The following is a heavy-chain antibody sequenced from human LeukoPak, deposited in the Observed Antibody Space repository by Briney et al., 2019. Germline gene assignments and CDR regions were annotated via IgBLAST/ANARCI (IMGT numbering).Heavy chain of an antibody. Sequence: PGGSLRLSCAASGFTFRDYYMSWIRQAPGKGLEWVSYISTSGSTIYYVDSVKGRFTISRDNAKNSLYLQINSLRAEDTAVYYCARDSCTDDVCFDYWGQGTLVTVSS. CDR2: ISTSGSTI. CDR3: ARDSCTDDVCFDY. J-gene: IGHJ4*02. D-gene: IGHD2-8*01. CDR1: GFTFRDYY. V-gene: IGHV3-11*04.